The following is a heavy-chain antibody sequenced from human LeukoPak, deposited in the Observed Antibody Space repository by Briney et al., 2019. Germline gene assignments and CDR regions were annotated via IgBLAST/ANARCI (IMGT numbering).Heavy chain of an antibody. CDR3: ARYYDAGKDDAFHI. CDR2: ISAYNGDT. CDR1: GYTFTSYG. V-gene: IGHV1-18*01. Sequence: GASVKVSCKASGYTFTSYGISWVRQAPGQGLEWMGWISAYNGDTNYAQKVQGRVTMTTETSTNTAYMELRSLRSDDTAVYYCARYYDAGKDDAFHIWGQGTMVTVSS. J-gene: IGHJ3*02. D-gene: IGHD3-10*01.